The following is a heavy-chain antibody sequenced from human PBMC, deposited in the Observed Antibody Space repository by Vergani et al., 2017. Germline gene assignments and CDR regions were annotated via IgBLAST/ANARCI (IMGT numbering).Heavy chain of an antibody. V-gene: IGHV1-69*01. CDR2: IIPIFGTA. D-gene: IGHD2-15*01. Sequence: QVQLVQSGAEVKKPGSSVKVSCKASGGTFSSYAISWVRQAPGQGLEWMGGIIPIFGTANYAQKFQGRVPITADESTSTAYMELSSLGSEDTAVYYCAGEGVVGYCSGGSCYSRSSYYYYYMDVWGKGTTVTVSS. J-gene: IGHJ6*03. CDR1: GGTFSSYA. CDR3: AGEGVVGYCSGGSCYSRSSYYYYYMDV.